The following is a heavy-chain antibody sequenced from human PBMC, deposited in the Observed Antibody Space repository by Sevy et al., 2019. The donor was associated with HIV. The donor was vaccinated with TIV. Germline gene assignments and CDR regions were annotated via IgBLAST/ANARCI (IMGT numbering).Heavy chain of an antibody. J-gene: IGHJ4*02. CDR3: AKDGLWLSVAY. CDR1: GFTFSSYA. D-gene: IGHD5-18*01. CDR2: ISGSGGNT. V-gene: IGHV3-23*01. Sequence: GGCLRLSCAASGFTFSSYAMTWVRQAPGKGLEWVSSISGSGGNTYYADSVKGRFTISRDSSKNTVSLQMNSLRAEVKAVYYCAKDGLWLSVAYWGQGTLVTVSS.